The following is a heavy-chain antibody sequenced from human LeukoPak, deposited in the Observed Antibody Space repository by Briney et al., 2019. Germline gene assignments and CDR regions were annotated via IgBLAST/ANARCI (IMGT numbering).Heavy chain of an antibody. CDR1: GGSISSSSYY. J-gene: IGHJ4*02. CDR2: IYYSGST. Sequence: SSETLSLTCTVSGGSISSSSYYWGWIRQPPGKGLEWIGSIYYSGSTYYNPSLKSRVTISVDTSKNQFSLKLSSVTAADTAVYYCARRGYCSSTSCRPYYFDYWGQGTLVTVSS. D-gene: IGHD2-2*01. CDR3: ARRGYCSSTSCRPYYFDY. V-gene: IGHV4-39*01.